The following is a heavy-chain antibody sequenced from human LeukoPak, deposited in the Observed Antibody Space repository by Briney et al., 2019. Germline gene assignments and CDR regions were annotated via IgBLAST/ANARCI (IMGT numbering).Heavy chain of an antibody. Sequence: GGSLRLSCAASGFTFSSYSMNWVRQAPGKGLEWVSSISSSSSYIYYADSVKGRFTISRDNAKNSLYLQMNSLRAEDTAVYYCARGLDYYDSSGQPGYWGQGTLVTVSS. D-gene: IGHD3-22*01. CDR2: ISSSSSYI. V-gene: IGHV3-21*01. CDR1: GFTFSSYS. CDR3: ARGLDYYDSSGQPGY. J-gene: IGHJ4*02.